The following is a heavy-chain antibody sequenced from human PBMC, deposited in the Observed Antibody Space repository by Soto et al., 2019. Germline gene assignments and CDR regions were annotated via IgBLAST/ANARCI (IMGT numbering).Heavy chain of an antibody. J-gene: IGHJ5*01. CDR3: VSKGQVGRTMVLYNWFDS. D-gene: IGHD1-26*01. CDR1: GFTFKTYT. Sequence: EVQLVESGGGLVKPGGYLRLSCAASGFTFKTYTMHWVRQAPGKGLEWVSSISSGTTFIYYADSVKGRFTISRDDAKNSVYLQMNSLSDGDTAVYYCVSKGQVGRTMVLYNWFDSCGQGNLVTVSS. V-gene: IGHV3-21*01. CDR2: ISSGTTFI.